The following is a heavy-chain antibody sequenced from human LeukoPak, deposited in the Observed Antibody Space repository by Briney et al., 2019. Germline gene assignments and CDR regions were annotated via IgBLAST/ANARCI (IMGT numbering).Heavy chain of an antibody. Sequence: GESLRLSCAASGFTFSSYEMNWVRQAPGKGLEWVSYISSSGSTIYYADPVKGRFTISRDNAKNSLYLQMNSLRAEDTAVYYCARDPEIAAAGTFDYWGQGTLVTVSS. CDR2: ISSSGSTI. D-gene: IGHD6-13*01. J-gene: IGHJ4*02. CDR1: GFTFSSYE. CDR3: ARDPEIAAAGTFDY. V-gene: IGHV3-48*03.